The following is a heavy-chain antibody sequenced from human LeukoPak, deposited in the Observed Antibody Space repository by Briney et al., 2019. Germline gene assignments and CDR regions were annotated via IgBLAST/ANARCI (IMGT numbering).Heavy chain of an antibody. CDR2: IYYSGST. CDR3: ARGDRTFLFDY. J-gene: IGHJ4*02. V-gene: IGHV4-59*01. D-gene: IGHD3-16*01. CDR1: GGSISSYY. Sequence: SETLSLTCTVSGGSISSYYWSWIRQPPGKGLEWIGYIYYSGSTNYNPSLKSRVTISVDTSKNQFSLKLSSVTAAGTAVYYCARGDRTFLFDYWGQGTLVTVSS.